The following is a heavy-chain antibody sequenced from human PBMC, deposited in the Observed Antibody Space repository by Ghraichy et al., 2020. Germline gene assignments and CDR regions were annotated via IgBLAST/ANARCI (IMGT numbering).Heavy chain of an antibody. Sequence: LSLTCAASGFTFSSYWMSWVRQAPGKGLEWVANIKQDGSEKYYVDSVKGRFTISRDNAKNSLYLQMNSLRAEDTAVYYCARDVVVTAIGNWYFDLWGRGTLVTVSS. V-gene: IGHV3-7*01. CDR3: ARDVVVTAIGNWYFDL. CDR1: GFTFSSYW. CDR2: IKQDGSEK. J-gene: IGHJ2*01. D-gene: IGHD2-21*02.